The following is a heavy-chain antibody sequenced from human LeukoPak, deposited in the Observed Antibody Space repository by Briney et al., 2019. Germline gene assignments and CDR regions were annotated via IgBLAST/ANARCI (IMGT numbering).Heavy chain of an antibody. J-gene: IGHJ4*02. V-gene: IGHV3-20*04. Sequence: PGRSQRLACAASASTFADYGMGSVRQDPGKGLEWASSINWNGGSTGYADSVKGRFTISRDNPKNSLFLQMASLRPDDTALYYCVRETISAAGPFDYGGQGTLVTVSS. CDR1: ASTFADYG. CDR3: VRETISAAGPFDY. CDR2: INWNGGST. D-gene: IGHD6-13*01.